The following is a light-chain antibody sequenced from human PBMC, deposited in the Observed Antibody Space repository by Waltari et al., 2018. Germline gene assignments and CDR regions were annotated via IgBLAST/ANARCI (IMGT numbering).Light chain of an antibody. J-gene: IGKJ3*01. CDR2: AAS. CDR1: QSVGNY. Sequence: EIVLTQSPATLSFSPGERATLSCRAGQSVGNYLAWYQQRPGQAPRLLIYAASNRATGIPARFSGSGSGTDFTLTIDSLEAEDSAVYYCQHRARWPPDATFGPGTKVDIK. V-gene: IGKV3-11*01. CDR3: QHRARWPPDAT.